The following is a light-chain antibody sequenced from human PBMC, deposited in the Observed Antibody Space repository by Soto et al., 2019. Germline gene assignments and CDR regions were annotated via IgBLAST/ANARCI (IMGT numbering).Light chain of an antibody. CDR2: WAS. V-gene: IGKV4-1*01. Sequence: DIVMTQSPDSLAVSLGESATFNCKSSQSILDRSKNKYYLAWYQQKSGQPPKLLIYWASLRESGVPDRFTGSGSGTDFTLTISSLQAEDVAVYYCQQYFTSPWTFXQGTKVDIK. J-gene: IGKJ1*01. CDR1: QSILDRSKNKYY. CDR3: QQYFTSPWT.